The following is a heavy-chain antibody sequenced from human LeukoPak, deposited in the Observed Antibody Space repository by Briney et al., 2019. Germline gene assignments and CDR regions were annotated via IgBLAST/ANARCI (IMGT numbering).Heavy chain of an antibody. CDR3: ARLAARLVQNYGYFDY. CDR2: IIPIFGTA. Sequence: ASVKVSCKASGGTFSSYAISWVRQAPGQGLEWMGGIIPIFGTANYAQKFQGRVTITTDESTSTAYMELSSLRSEDTAVYYCARLAARLVQNYGYFDYWGQGTLVTVSS. D-gene: IGHD6-6*01. V-gene: IGHV1-69*05. CDR1: GGTFSSYA. J-gene: IGHJ4*02.